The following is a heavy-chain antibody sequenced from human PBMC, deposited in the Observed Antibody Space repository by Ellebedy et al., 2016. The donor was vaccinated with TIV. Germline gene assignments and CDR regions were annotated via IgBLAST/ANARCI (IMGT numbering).Heavy chain of an antibody. CDR1: GFTFSNYG. Sequence: GGSLRLSCAASGFTFSNYGMHWVRQAPGKGLVWVSRINGDVSTTGYADSVRGRFTISRDNAKNTLYLQMNSLRAEDTAVYYCARYNWNSGHYWGKGTLITVSS. D-gene: IGHD1-20*01. J-gene: IGHJ4*01. CDR3: ARYNWNSGHY. V-gene: IGHV3-74*01. CDR2: INGDVSTT.